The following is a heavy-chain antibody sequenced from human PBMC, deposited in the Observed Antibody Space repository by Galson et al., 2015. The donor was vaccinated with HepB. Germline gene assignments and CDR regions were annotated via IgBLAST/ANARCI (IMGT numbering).Heavy chain of an antibody. D-gene: IGHD6-13*01. Sequence: SLRLSCAASGFTFSSYGMHWVSQAPGKGLEWVAVIWYDGSNKYYADSVKGRFTISRDNSKNTLYLQMNSLRAEDTAVYYCAREGGIAAAEYFQHWGQGTLVTVSS. V-gene: IGHV3-33*01. CDR3: AREGGIAAAEYFQH. J-gene: IGHJ1*01. CDR2: IWYDGSNK. CDR1: GFTFSSYG.